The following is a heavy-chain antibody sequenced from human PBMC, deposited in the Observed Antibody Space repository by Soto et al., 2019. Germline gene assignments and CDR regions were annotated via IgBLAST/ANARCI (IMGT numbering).Heavy chain of an antibody. CDR2: ISGSGGST. J-gene: IGHJ4*02. V-gene: IGHV3-23*01. D-gene: IGHD1-1*01. Sequence: EVQLLESGGGLVQPGGSLRLSCAASGFTFSSYAMSWVRQATGKGREWVSAISGSGGSTYYADYVKGRFTISRDNSKNTLYLQMNSLRAEDTAVYYCATSRTADYWGQGTLVTVSS. CDR3: ATSRTADY. CDR1: GFTFSSYA.